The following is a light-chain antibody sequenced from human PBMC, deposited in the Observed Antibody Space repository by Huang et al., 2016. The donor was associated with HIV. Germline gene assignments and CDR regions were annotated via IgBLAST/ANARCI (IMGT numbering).Light chain of an antibody. CDR2: AAS. CDR1: RGISDS. Sequence: DIQVTQSPSSLSASVGDSVTVTCRTSRGISDSLVWYQQKPGRAPKLLVYAASRLESGVPSRFSGSGAGADFTLTINNLQPEDFATYYCQQYHGTPYTFGQGTKVEIK. CDR3: QQYHGTPYT. V-gene: IGKV1-NL1*01. J-gene: IGKJ2*01.